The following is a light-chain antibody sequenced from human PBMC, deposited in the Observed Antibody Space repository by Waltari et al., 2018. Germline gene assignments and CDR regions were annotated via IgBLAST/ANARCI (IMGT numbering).Light chain of an antibody. J-gene: IGKJ5*01. V-gene: IGKV1-9*01. Sequence: DIQLTQSPSFLSASVGDRVTITCRASQGISSYLAWYQQKPGKAPKLLIKAASTLQSGVPSRFSGSGSGTEFTLTITRLQPEDFATYYCQKINSYPVTFGQGTRLEIK. CDR2: AAS. CDR3: QKINSYPVT. CDR1: QGISSY.